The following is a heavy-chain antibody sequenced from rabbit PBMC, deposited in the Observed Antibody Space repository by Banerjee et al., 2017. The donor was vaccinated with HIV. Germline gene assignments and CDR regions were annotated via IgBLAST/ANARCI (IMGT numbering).Heavy chain of an antibody. D-gene: IGHD4-1*01. CDR1: GFSFSSTYY. J-gene: IGHJ4*01. V-gene: IGHV1S45*01. CDR3: ARGGSGWAYYFNL. Sequence: QEQLVESGGDLVQPGASLTLTCTASGFSFSSTYYMCWVRQAPGKGPEWIACIDAGSSGYAYYASWAKGRFTTSKTSSTSVALQLNSLTAADTDTYFCARGGSGWAYYFNLWGPGTLVTVS. CDR2: IDAGSSGYA.